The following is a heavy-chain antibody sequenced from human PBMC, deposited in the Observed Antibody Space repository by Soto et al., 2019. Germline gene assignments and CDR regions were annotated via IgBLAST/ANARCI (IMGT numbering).Heavy chain of an antibody. V-gene: IGHV3-23*01. J-gene: IGHJ4*02. CDR1: GFTFSSYA. CDR3: ASRSSGWYFDY. D-gene: IGHD6-19*01. Sequence: GGSLRLSCTASGFTFSSYAMNWVRQGPGKGLEWVSVISGSGGSTYYADSVKGRFTISRDNSKNTLYLQMNSLRAEDTAVYYCASRSSGWYFDYWGQGTLVTVSS. CDR2: ISGSGGST.